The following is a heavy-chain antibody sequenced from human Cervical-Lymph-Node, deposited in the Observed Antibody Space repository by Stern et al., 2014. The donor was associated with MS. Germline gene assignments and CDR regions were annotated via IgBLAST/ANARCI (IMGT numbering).Heavy chain of an antibody. J-gene: IGHJ5*02. CDR3: AKVALLEIPRSRTATYPGTYIQSLQKLSPHRVYNYFDP. CDR2: IYVGDSDT. CDR1: GYNFANSW. D-gene: IGHD3-16*02. Sequence: EVQLVESGAEVKKPGESLKISCKGSGYNFANSWIGWVRQMPGKGLEWVGVIYVGDSDTRYSPSFEGQVTLSVEKSITTAYLEWEWSSLKASDTAMYYCAKVALLEIPRSRTATYPGTYIQSLQKLSPHRVYNYFDPWGQGTLVTVSS. V-gene: IGHV5-51*03.